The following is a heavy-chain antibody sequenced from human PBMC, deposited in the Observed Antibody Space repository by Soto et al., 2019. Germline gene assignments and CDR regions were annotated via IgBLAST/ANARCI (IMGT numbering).Heavy chain of an antibody. Sequence: AAVKVSCKASGYSFFSYYIHWVRQAPGQGLEWMGRFLASGGNTDYAQRFRGRVSMTRDTSSTNTVSLELTSLTSDDTAVYYCARGGATIFGVIDSWGQGTRVTVSS. V-gene: IGHV1-46*01. CDR3: ARGGATIFGVIDS. D-gene: IGHD3-3*02. CDR1: GYSFFSYY. CDR2: FLASGGNT. J-gene: IGHJ4*02.